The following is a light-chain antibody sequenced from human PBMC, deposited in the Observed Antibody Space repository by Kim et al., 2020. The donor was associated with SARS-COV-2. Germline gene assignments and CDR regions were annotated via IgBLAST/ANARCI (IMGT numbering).Light chain of an antibody. Sequence: VSPGERATLSCRASQSVSSYLAWYQQKPGQAPRLLIYGASTRATGIPAGFSGSGSGTEFTLTINSLQSEDFAVYYCQKYDNWPITFGQGTRLEIK. V-gene: IGKV3-15*01. CDR3: QKYDNWPIT. J-gene: IGKJ5*01. CDR1: QSVSSY. CDR2: GAS.